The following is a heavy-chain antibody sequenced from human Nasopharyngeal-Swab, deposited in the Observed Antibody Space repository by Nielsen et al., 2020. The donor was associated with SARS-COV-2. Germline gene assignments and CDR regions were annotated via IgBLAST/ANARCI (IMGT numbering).Heavy chain of an antibody. CDR3: ARGLNQPPDY. D-gene: IGHD1-14*01. V-gene: IGHV3-53*01. Sequence: GESLKISCSASGFTVSSYYMTWVRQAPGKGMELFSIIYCDCNTYHADSVKGRFTISRDNSKNTLFLQMNSLRADDTAVYYSARGLNQPPDYWGQGTLVIVFS. CDR1: GFTVSSYY. CDR2: IYCDCNT. J-gene: IGHJ4*02.